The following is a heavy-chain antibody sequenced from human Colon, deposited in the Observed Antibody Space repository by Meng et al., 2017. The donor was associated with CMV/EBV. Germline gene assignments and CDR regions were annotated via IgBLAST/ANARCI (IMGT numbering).Heavy chain of an antibody. V-gene: IGHV3-7*01. Sequence: SLRLSCVDSRLSMSQFWMSWVRQAPGKGLEWVANIKQDGSDQNYVDSVKGRFTISRDNAKNSLYLQMNSLRVEDTAVYYCVRGQGIMYVWGQGTLVTVSS. CDR2: IKQDGSDQ. J-gene: IGHJ4*02. CDR3: VRGQGIMYV. D-gene: IGHD3-16*01. CDR1: RLSMSQFW.